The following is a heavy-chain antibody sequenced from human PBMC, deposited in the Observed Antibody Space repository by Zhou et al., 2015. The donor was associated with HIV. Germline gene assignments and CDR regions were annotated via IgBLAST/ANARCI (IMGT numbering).Heavy chain of an antibody. D-gene: IGHD5-24*01. CDR2: IIPIFGTT. J-gene: IGHJ4*02. CDR1: GGTFSSYG. Sequence: QVQLVQSGAEVKKPGSSVKVSCKASGGTFSSYGISWVRQAPGQGLEWMGGIIPIFGTTNYAQTFQGRLTITADKSTSTAYMELSSLRSEDTAVYYCARAVDGYNSNDYWGQGTLVTVSS. CDR3: ARAVDGYNSNDY. V-gene: IGHV1-69*06.